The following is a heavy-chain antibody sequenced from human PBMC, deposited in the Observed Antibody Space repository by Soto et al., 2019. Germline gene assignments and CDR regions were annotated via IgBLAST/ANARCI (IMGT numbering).Heavy chain of an antibody. D-gene: IGHD3-10*01. J-gene: IGHJ4*02. CDR2: TRNKAKSYTT. CDR3: ARGSKDSYPGSRIFDF. CDR1: GFTFSDHY. Sequence: PGGSLRLSCAASGFTFSDHYMDWVRQAPGKGLEWVGRTRNKAKSYTTEYAASVKGRFTISRDDSKNTLYLQMSSLRAEDSAVYYCARGSKDSYPGSRIFDFWGRGTLVTVSS. V-gene: IGHV3-72*01.